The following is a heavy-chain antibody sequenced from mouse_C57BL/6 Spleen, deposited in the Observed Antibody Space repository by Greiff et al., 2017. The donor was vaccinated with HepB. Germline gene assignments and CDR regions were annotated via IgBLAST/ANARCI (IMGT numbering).Heavy chain of an antibody. Sequence: VTLKESGPGILQSSQTLSLTCSFSGFSLSTSGMGVSWIRQPSGKGLEWLAHIYWDDDKRYNPSLKSRLTISKDTSRNQVFLKITSVDTADTATYDCTRKGSTGTFAYWGQGTLVTVSA. J-gene: IGHJ3*01. V-gene: IGHV8-12*01. D-gene: IGHD4-1*02. CDR2: IYWDDDK. CDR3: TRKGSTGTFAY. CDR1: GFSLSTSGMG.